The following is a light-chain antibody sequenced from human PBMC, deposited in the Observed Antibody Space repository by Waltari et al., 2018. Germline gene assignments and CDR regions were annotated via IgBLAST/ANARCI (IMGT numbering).Light chain of an antibody. Sequence: SSELTQDPAVSVALGPPVRITCQGDSVWAYYATSYQQKPGQAPLLVIYGKNNRPSGIPDRFSGSSSGNTASLTITGAQAEDEADYYCNSRDTSGNHLVFGGGTKLTVL. J-gene: IGLJ2*01. CDR1: SVWAYY. CDR2: GKN. CDR3: NSRDTSGNHLV. V-gene: IGLV3-19*01.